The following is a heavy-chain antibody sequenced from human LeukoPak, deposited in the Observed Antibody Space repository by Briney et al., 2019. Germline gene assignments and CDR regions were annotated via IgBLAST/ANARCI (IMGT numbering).Heavy chain of an antibody. CDR3: AREKANYYFDY. Sequence: SQTLSLTCTVSGGSISSGGYYWSWIRQHPGKGLEWIGYIYYSGSTYYNPSLKSRVTISVDTSKNQFSLKPSPVTAADTAVYYCAREKANYYFDYWGQGTLVTVSS. CDR1: GGSISSGGYY. D-gene: IGHD2-8*01. CDR2: IYYSGST. V-gene: IGHV4-31*03. J-gene: IGHJ4*02.